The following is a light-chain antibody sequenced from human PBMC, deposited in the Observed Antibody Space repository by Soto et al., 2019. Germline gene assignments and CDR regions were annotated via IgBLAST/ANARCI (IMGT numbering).Light chain of an antibody. CDR3: QQYNSDTWT. J-gene: IGKJ1*01. Sequence: YMTHSPSTLSASLGDRVTIPXRASQSISLWFAWYQQQPGXAPNXXXPKXSSLERGGPSRLSGSGSATEFTLTISSLQPEYFANYFCQQYNSDTWTFGQGTKVDIK. V-gene: IGKV1-5*03. CDR2: KXS. CDR1: QSISLW.